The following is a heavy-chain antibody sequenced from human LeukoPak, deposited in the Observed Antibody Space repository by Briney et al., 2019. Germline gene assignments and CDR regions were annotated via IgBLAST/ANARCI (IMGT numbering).Heavy chain of an antibody. Sequence: GGSLRLSCAASGFTFSNCSMNRVRQAPGKGLEWVSSISSSSSYIYYADSVKGRFTISRDNAKNSLYLQMDSLRAEDTAVFYCARAFDLLRGVIQPFDYWGQGTLVTVSS. D-gene: IGHD3-10*01. CDR1: GFTFSNCS. CDR2: ISSSSSYI. CDR3: ARAFDLLRGVIQPFDY. V-gene: IGHV3-21*01. J-gene: IGHJ4*02.